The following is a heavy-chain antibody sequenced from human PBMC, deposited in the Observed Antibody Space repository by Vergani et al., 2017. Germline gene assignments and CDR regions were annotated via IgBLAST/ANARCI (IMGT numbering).Heavy chain of an antibody. D-gene: IGHD4-17*01. CDR2: IYYSGST. V-gene: IGHV4-39*07. CDR1: GGSISSSSYY. Sequence: QLQLQESGPGLVKPSETLSLTCTVSGGSISSSSYYWGWIRQPPGKGLEWIGSIYYSGSTYYNPSLKSRVTISVDTSKNQFSLKLSSVTAADTAVYYCARSGGVTTTSTQYYYYYGMDVWGQGTTVTVSS. J-gene: IGHJ6*02. CDR3: ARSGGVTTTSTQYYYYYGMDV.